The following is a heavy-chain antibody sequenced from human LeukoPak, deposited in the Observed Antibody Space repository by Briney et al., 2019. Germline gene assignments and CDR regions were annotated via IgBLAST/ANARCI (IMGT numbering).Heavy chain of an antibody. CDR3: AHSRSRLPGWADY. CDR1: GFTFSSYA. CDR2: ISGSGGNT. D-gene: IGHD2-21*01. V-gene: IGHV3-23*01. Sequence: PGASLRLSCAASGFTFSSYAMSWVRQAPGKGLEWVSTISGSGGNTYYADSVKVKGRFTISRDNSKNTLYLQMNSLRAEDTAVYYCAHSRSRLPGWADYWGQGTLVTVSS. J-gene: IGHJ4*02.